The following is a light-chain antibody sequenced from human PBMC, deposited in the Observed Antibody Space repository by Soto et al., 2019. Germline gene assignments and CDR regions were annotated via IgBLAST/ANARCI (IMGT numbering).Light chain of an antibody. Sequence: QSALTQPASVSGSPGQSITIPCTGTSSDVGGYDFVSWYQQHPGKAPKLIIYDVNNRPSGVSHRFSGSKSGNTASLTISGLQAEDEADYYCTSYTSSSTLVVLGGGTKLTVL. CDR3: TSYTSSSTLVV. J-gene: IGLJ3*02. CDR2: DVN. CDR1: SSDVGGYDF. V-gene: IGLV2-14*03.